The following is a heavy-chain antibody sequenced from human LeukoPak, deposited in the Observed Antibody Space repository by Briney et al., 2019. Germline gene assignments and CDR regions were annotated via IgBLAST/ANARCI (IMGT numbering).Heavy chain of an antibody. CDR2: IYYSGST. Sequence: PSQTLSLICTVSGGSISSGGYYWSWIRQHPGKGLEWIGYIYYSGSTYYNPSLKSRVTISVDTSKNQFSLKLSSVTAADTAVYYCARHRIGSSPDFDYWGQGTLVTVSS. V-gene: IGHV4-31*03. D-gene: IGHD6-6*01. CDR3: ARHRIGSSPDFDY. J-gene: IGHJ4*02. CDR1: GGSISSGGYY.